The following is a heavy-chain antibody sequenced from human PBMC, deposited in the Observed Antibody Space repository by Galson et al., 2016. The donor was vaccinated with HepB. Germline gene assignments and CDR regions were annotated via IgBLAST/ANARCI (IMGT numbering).Heavy chain of an antibody. J-gene: IGHJ4*02. CDR3: ARSTGFGIRIDY. CDR2: IGPGSGDT. D-gene: IGHD3-10*01. Sequence: SVKASCKASGYSSTGYFLNWVRQAPGQGLEWMGWIGPGSGDTKYAQKFQGRVTITRDRSISTVTMELNRLRSDDTAVYYCARSTGFGIRIDYWGQGTQVTVSS. CDR1: GYSSTGYF. V-gene: IGHV1-2*02.